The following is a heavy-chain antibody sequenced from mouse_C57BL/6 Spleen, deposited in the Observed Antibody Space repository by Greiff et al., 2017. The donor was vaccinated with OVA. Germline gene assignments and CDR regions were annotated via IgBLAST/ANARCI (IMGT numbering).Heavy chain of an antibody. D-gene: IGHD2-4*01. CDR1: GYTFTSYW. CDR2: IYPGSGST. Sequence: VQLQQPGAELVKPGASVKMSCKASGYTFTSYWITWVKQRPGQGLEWIGDIYPGSGSTNYNEKFKSKATMTVDTSSSTAYMQLSSLTSEDSAVYYFARWGYYDYDGAWFAYWGQGTLVTVSA. CDR3: ARWGYYDYDGAWFAY. J-gene: IGHJ3*01. V-gene: IGHV1-55*01.